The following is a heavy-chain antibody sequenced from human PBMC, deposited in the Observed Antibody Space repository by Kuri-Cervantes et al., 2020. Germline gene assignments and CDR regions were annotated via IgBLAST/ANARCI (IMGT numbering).Heavy chain of an antibody. Sequence: ASVKVSCKVSGYTVTKVSMNWVRQATGQGLEWMGWMNPNSGNTGYAQKFQGRVTMTRNTSISTAYMELSSLRSEDTAVYYCARGRGSGSPYFDYWGQGTLVTVSS. CDR3: ARGRGSGSPYFDY. CDR1: GYTVTKVS. J-gene: IGHJ4*02. V-gene: IGHV1-8*01. CDR2: MNPNSGNT. D-gene: IGHD1-26*01.